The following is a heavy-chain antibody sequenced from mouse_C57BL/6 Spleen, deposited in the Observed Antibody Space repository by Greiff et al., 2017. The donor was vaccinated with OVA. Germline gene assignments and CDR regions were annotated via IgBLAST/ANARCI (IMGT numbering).Heavy chain of an antibody. V-gene: IGHV7-1*01. CDR2: SRNKANDYTT. Sequence: EVKLVESGGGLVQSGRSLRLSCATSGFTFSDFYMEWVRQAPGKGLEWIAASRNKANDYTTEYSASVKGRFIVSRDTSQSILYLQMNALRAEDTAIYYCARDARGNYDGAMDYWGQGTSVTVSS. CDR1: GFTFSDFY. D-gene: IGHD2-4*01. CDR3: ARDARGNYDGAMDY. J-gene: IGHJ4*01.